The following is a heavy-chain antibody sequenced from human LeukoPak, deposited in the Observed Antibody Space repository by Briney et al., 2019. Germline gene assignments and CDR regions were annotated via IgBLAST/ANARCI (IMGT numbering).Heavy chain of an antibody. J-gene: IGHJ4*02. CDR3: TRVGYIDEGIDY. CDR1: GFTFSSCG. Sequence: GGSLRLSCAASGFTFSSCGMHWVRQAPGKGLEWVAFISYDGNNQYYADSVKGRFTISRDNSKNTLYLQMNNLRAEDTAIYYCTRVGYIDEGIDYWGQGTLVTVSS. D-gene: IGHD5-24*01. V-gene: IGHV3-30*19. CDR2: ISYDGNNQ.